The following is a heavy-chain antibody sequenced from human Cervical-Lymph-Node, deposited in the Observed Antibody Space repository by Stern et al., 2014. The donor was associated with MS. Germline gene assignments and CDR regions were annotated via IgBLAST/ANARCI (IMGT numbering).Heavy chain of an antibody. CDR3: EINFDY. J-gene: IGHJ4*02. D-gene: IGHD3-22*01. V-gene: IGHV7-4-1*01. Sequence: VQLVESGSELKKPGASVKVSCKASGYTFTSYAMNWVRQAPGQGLEWMGWINTNTGNPTYAQGFTGRFVFSLDTSVSTAYYCARDGYYYDSSGYYTEINFDYWGQGTLVTVSS. CDR2: INTNTGNP. CDR1: GYTFTSYA.